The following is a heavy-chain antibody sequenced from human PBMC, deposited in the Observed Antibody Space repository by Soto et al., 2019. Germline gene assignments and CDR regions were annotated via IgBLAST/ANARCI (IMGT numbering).Heavy chain of an antibody. CDR3: ASPYCSGGSCYSVAFDI. D-gene: IGHD2-15*01. V-gene: IGHV4-39*01. CDR2: IYYSGST. J-gene: IGHJ3*02. Sequence: PSETLSLTCAVSGGSISSSNWWSWVRQPPGKGLEWIGSIYYSGSTYYNPSLKSRVTISVDTSKNQFSLKLSSVTAADTAVYYCASPYCSGGSCYSVAFDIWGQGTMVTVSS. CDR1: GGSISSSNW.